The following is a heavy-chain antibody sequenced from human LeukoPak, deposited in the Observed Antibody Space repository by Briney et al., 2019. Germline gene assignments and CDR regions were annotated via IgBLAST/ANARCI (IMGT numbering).Heavy chain of an antibody. CDR1: GDSVSSNSAA. CDR2: TYYRSKWYN. D-gene: IGHD5-24*01. CDR3: ARGGRRDGYNYVGDFDY. J-gene: IGHJ4*02. Sequence: SQTLSLTCAISGDSVSSNSAAWNWIRQSPSRGLEWLGRTYYRSKWYNDYAVSVKSRITINPGTSKNQFSLQLNSVTPEDTAVYYCARGGRRDGYNYVGDFDYWGQGTLVTVSS. V-gene: IGHV6-1*01.